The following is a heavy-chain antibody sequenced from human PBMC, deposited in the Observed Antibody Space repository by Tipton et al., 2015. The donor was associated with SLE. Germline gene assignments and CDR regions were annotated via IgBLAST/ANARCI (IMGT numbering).Heavy chain of an antibody. V-gene: IGHV4-4*07. Sequence: GLVKPSETLSLTCTVSGGSMSSYYWSWIRQLAGKGLEWIGRINTSGTTKYNPSLESRVTMSIDTSNNQFSLKLTSVTAADTALYYCAGEFTNSWRFDYWCQRTLVTVSS. J-gene: IGHJ4*02. CDR3: AGEFTNSWRFDY. CDR1: GGSMSSYY. D-gene: IGHD6-13*01. CDR2: INTSGTT.